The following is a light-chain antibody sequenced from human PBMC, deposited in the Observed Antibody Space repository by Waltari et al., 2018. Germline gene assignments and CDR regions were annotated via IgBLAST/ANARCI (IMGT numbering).Light chain of an antibody. J-gene: IGKJ5*01. CDR1: QGINKY. V-gene: IGKV1-33*01. CDR2: DAS. Sequence: DIQMTQSPSSLSASVGDRVTSTYQASQGINKYLNWYQQKPGKPPNLLIYDASNLETGVPSRFSGSGSGRHFTLTISSLQPEDIATYYCQQYGNLPPSVTFGQGTRLEIK. CDR3: QQYGNLPPSVT.